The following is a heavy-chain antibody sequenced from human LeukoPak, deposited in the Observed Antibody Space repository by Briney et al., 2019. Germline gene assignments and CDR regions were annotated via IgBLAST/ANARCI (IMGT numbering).Heavy chain of an antibody. CDR3: ARSWIRSGRVVGYFDH. CDR2: INPSAGST. V-gene: IGHV1-46*01. CDR1: GYTFTSYY. D-gene: IGHD5-18*01. Sequence: GASVKASCKASGYTFTSYYIHWVRLSPGQGLEWMGIINPSAGSTTYAQKFQGRATMTRDTSTSTVYMELGSLRFEDSAVYYCARSWIRSGRVVGYFDHWSQGMLVTVSS. J-gene: IGHJ4*02.